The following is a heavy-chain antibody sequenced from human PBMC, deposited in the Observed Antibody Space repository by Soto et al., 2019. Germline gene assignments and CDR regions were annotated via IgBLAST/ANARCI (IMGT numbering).Heavy chain of an antibody. CDR3: ARALGKYYDFWSGYSTQFDY. J-gene: IGHJ4*02. V-gene: IGHV1-18*01. CDR2: ISAYNGNT. D-gene: IGHD3-3*01. CDR1: GYTFTSYG. Sequence: QVQLVQSGAEVKKPGASVKVSCKASGYTFTSYGISWVRQAPGQGLEWMGWISAYNGNTNYAQKLQGRVTMTKDTSTSTAYMELRSLRSDDTAVYYCARALGKYYDFWSGYSTQFDYWGQGTLVTVSS.